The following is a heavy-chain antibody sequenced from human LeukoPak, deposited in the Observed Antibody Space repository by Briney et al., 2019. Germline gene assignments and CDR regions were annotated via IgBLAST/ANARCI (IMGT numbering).Heavy chain of an antibody. CDR2: ISSNGGST. CDR3: ARAPYGGPTAYYYYGMDV. CDR1: GFTFSSYA. Sequence: GGSLRLSCAASGFTFSSYAMHWVRQALGKGLEYVSAISSNGGSTYYANSVKGRFTISRDNSKNTLYLQMGSLRAEDMAVYYCARAPYGGPTAYYYYGMDVWGQGTTVTVSS. D-gene: IGHD4/OR15-4a*01. V-gene: IGHV3-64*01. J-gene: IGHJ6*02.